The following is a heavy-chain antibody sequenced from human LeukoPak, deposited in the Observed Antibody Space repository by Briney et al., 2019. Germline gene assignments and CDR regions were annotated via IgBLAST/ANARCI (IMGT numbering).Heavy chain of an antibody. J-gene: IGHJ4*02. V-gene: IGHV3-7*01. D-gene: IGHD1-26*01. CDR1: GITVSTNY. CDR3: ARDKIVGPTTLDY. CDR2: IKQDGNEK. Sequence: PGGSLRLSCVISGITVSTNYMSWVRQTPEKGLEWVANIKQDGNEKYYVDSVKGRFTISRDNAKNSLYLQMNSLRADDTAVYYCARDKIVGPTTLDYWGQGTLVTVSS.